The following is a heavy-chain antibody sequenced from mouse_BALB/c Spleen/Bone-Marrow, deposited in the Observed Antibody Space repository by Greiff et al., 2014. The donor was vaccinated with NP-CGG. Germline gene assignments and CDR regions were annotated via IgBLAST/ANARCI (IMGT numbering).Heavy chain of an antibody. J-gene: IGHJ4*01. CDR2: VSYSGNT. Sequence: EVQLVESGPGLVKPSQSLSLTCTVTGYSITSDYAWNWIRQFPGNKLEWMGYVSYSGNTTYNPSLKSRISITRDTSKNQFFLQLNSVTTEDTATYYCARGSNYYAMNYWGQGTSVTVSS. CDR3: ARGSNYYAMNY. V-gene: IGHV3-2*02. D-gene: IGHD1-1*01. CDR1: GYSITSDYA.